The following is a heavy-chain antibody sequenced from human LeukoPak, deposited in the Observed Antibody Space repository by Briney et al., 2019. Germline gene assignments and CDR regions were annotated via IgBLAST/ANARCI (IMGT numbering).Heavy chain of an antibody. CDR2: INPNSGGT. J-gene: IGHJ3*02. Sequence: ASVKVSCKASGYTFTGYYMHWARQAPGQGLEWMGWINPNSGGTNYAQKFQGRVTMTRDTSISTAYMELSRLRSDDTAVYYCARVSSGWTNAFDIWGQGTMVTVSS. CDR1: GYTFTGYY. CDR3: ARVSSGWTNAFDI. V-gene: IGHV1-2*02. D-gene: IGHD6-19*01.